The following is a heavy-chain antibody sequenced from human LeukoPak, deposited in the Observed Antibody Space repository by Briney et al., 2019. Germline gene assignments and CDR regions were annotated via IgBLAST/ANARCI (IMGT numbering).Heavy chain of an antibody. CDR3: ARAGYDYGDSSDF. Sequence: ASVNVSCKASGYPLTTYYIHWVRQAPGQGLEWMGCINPKNGDSKYAQKFQGRVTMTRATSIATAYMEVSRLTSDNTAVYFCARAGYDYGDSSDFWGQGTLATVSS. CDR2: INPKNGDS. J-gene: IGHJ4*02. CDR1: GYPLTTYY. V-gene: IGHV1-2*02. D-gene: IGHD4-17*01.